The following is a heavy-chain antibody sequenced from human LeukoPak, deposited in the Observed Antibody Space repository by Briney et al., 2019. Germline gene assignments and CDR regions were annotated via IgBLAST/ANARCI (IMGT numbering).Heavy chain of an antibody. V-gene: IGHV4-59*01. CDR3: ASSNLGSLGQFDP. CDR2: IHSNGGA. D-gene: IGHD3-10*01. Sequence: SETLSLACTVSGGSISNYYWSWIRQPPGKGLEWIGFIHSNGGANYNASLNSRATISRDTSRSQVSLKLTSVTAADTAVYYCASSNLGSLGQFDPWGQGTLVTVSS. CDR1: GGSISNYY. J-gene: IGHJ5*02.